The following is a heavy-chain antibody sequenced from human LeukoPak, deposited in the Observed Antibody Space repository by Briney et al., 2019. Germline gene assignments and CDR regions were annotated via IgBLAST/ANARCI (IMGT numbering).Heavy chain of an antibody. J-gene: IGHJ6*03. Sequence: PSETLSLTCTVSGGSITSSNYFWGWIRQTPGKGLEWIGSLYYSGSTNYNPSLKSRVTISVDTSKNQFSRKLSSVTAEDTAVYYCARGLKGRYFDWYYYYYYYMDIWGKGTTVTVSS. CDR2: LYYSGST. D-gene: IGHD3-9*01. CDR3: ARGLKGRYFDWYYYYYYYMDI. V-gene: IGHV4-39*07. CDR1: GGSITSSNYF.